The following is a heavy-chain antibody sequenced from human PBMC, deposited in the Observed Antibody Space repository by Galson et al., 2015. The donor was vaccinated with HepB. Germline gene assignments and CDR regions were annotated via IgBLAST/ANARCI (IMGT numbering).Heavy chain of an antibody. V-gene: IGHV1-3*01. CDR3: ARGGETLYWDY. D-gene: IGHD2-15*01. J-gene: IGHJ4*02. CDR2: INAGNGRT. Sequence: SVKVSCKASGYTFTSYGMHWVRQAPGQRLEWMGRINAGNGRTKYSEKFQGRVTITRDTSATTAYMELSSLRSEDTAVYYCARGGETLYWDYWGQGTLVTVSS. CDR1: GYTFTSYG.